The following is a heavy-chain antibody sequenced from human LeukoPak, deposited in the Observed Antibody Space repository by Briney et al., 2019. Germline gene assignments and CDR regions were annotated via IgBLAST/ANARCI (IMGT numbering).Heavy chain of an antibody. CDR3: TTEVSETGITMIVVVH. CDR2: IKSKTDGGTT. V-gene: IGHV3-15*01. Sequence: GGSLRLSCAASGFTFSNAWMSWVRQAPGKGLEWVGRIKSKTDGGTTDCAAPVKGRFTISRDDSKNTLYLQMNSLKTEDTAVYYCTTEVSETGITMIVVVHWGQGTLVTVSS. J-gene: IGHJ1*01. D-gene: IGHD3-22*01. CDR1: GFTFSNAW.